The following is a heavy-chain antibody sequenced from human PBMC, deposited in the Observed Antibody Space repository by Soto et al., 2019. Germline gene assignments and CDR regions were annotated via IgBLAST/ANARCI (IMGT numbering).Heavy chain of an antibody. CDR2: ISNDGSIQ. V-gene: IGHV3-30*18. Sequence: QEQLMESGGSVLQPGRSLRLSCAASGFTFSSYGMHWVRQAPGKGLEWVTIISNDGSIQYYGDSVKGRFTVSRDNSKNTLFLEMNSLTAEDTATYYCAKDRRDSSGTCSRCFGMDVWGQGTTVTVSS. D-gene: IGHD3-22*01. CDR3: AKDRRDSSGTCSRCFGMDV. J-gene: IGHJ6*02. CDR1: GFTFSSYG.